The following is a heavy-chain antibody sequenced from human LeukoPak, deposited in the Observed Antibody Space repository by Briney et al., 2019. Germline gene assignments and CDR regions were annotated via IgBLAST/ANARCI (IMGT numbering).Heavy chain of an antibody. J-gene: IGHJ4*02. CDR3: AKGFSGSYYALDY. CDR2: ISYDGSNK. CDR1: GFTFSSYA. Sequence: GGSLRLSCAASGFTFSSYAMHWVRQAPGKGLEWVAVISYDGSNKYYADSVKGRFIISRDDSKNTLFLQMNSLRVEDTAIYYCAKGFSGSYYALDYWGQGVLVTVSS. V-gene: IGHV3-30-3*01. D-gene: IGHD1-26*01.